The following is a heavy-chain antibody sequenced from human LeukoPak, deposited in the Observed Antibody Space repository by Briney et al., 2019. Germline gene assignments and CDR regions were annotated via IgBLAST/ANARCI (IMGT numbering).Heavy chain of an antibody. V-gene: IGHV3-21*01. J-gene: IGHJ6*02. CDR3: ARDAFSTVTTGMDV. CDR2: ISSSSSYI. Sequence: PGGSLRLFCAASGFTFSSYSMNWVRQAPGKGLEWVSSISSSSSYIYYADSVKGRFTISRDNAKNSLYLQMNSLRAEDTAVYYCARDAFSTVTTGMDVWGQGTTVTVSS. D-gene: IGHD4-17*01. CDR1: GFTFSSYS.